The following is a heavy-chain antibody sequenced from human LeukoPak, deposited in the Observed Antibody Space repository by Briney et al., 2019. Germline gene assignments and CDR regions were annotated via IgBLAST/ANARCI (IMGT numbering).Heavy chain of an antibody. D-gene: IGHD4-17*01. V-gene: IGHV3-33*01. J-gene: IGHJ4*02. Sequence: QPGRSLRLSCAASGFTFSSYGMHWVRQAPGKGLEWVAVIWYDGSNKYYADSVKGRFTITRDNSKNTLYLQMNSLRAEDTAVYYCARDHPEYGDAAFDYWGQGTLVTVSS. CDR2: IWYDGSNK. CDR3: ARDHPEYGDAAFDY. CDR1: GFTFSSYG.